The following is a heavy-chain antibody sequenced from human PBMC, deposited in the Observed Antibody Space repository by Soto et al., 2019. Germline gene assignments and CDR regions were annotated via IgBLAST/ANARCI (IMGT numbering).Heavy chain of an antibody. J-gene: IGHJ4*02. V-gene: IGHV3-15*01. Sequence: EVQLVESGGGLVKPGGSLRLSCAASGFTFSNAWMSWVRQAPGKGLEWVGGIKSKTDGGTTDYAAPVKGRFTISRDDSKNTLYLQMNSLKTEDTAVYYCTTELSYPSRGYCSGGSCYSIDDYWGQGTLVTVSS. CDR1: GFTFSNAW. CDR3: TTELSYPSRGYCSGGSCYSIDDY. D-gene: IGHD2-15*01. CDR2: IKSKTDGGTT.